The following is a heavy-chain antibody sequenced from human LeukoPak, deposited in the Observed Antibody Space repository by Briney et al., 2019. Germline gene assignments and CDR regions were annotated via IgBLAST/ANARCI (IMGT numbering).Heavy chain of an antibody. CDR3: AKGVGSSTTHNWFDP. CDR1: GLTFSSYA. J-gene: IGHJ5*02. CDR2: ISGSGGST. Sequence: GGSLRLSCAASGLTFSSYAMSCVRQAPGKRPEWVSAISGSGGSTYYADSVKGRFTISRDNSKNTLYLQMNSLRAEDTAVYYCAKGVGSSTTHNWFDPWGQGTLVTVSS. V-gene: IGHV3-23*01. D-gene: IGHD2-2*01.